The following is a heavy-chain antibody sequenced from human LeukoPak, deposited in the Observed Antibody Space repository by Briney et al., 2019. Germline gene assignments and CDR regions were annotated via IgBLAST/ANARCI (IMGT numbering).Heavy chain of an antibody. J-gene: IGHJ6*02. Sequence: GRSLRLSCAASAFTFSSYAMHWVRQAPGKGLEWVAVISYDGSKKYYAHSVKGRFTISRDNSKNTLYLQMNSLRAEDTAVYYCAKTQSSSWYYYYGMDVWGQGTTVTVSS. CDR2: ISYDGSKK. CDR1: AFTFSSYA. V-gene: IGHV3-30-3*02. CDR3: AKTQSSSWYYYYGMDV. D-gene: IGHD6-13*01.